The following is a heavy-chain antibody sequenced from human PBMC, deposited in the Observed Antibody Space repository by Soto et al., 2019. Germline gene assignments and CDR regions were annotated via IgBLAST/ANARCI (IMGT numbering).Heavy chain of an antibody. D-gene: IGHD3-10*01. J-gene: IGHJ4*02. V-gene: IGHV1-18*01. CDR1: GYNFINYG. Sequence: ASVKVSCKASGYNFINYGITWVRQAPGQGLEWMGWIRVHNGNTNYAQNLQGRVTMTTDTSTSTAYMELRSLRSDDTAVYYCVRDLDGSGSYYTGYWGPAPLVTVSS. CDR3: VRDLDGSGSYYTGY. CDR2: IRVHNGNT.